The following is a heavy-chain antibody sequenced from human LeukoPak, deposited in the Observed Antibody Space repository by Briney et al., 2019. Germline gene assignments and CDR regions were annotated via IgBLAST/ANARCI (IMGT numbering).Heavy chain of an antibody. J-gene: IGHJ4*02. V-gene: IGHV3-73*01. D-gene: IGHD3-22*01. Sequence: PGGSLKLSCAGSGFIFSGSAIHWVRQASGKGLEWVGRIRSKANGYTTTYDASLKGRFSISRDDSKNTAYLQIYSLKTEDTAMFYCSRPPDFYDASAYYLDYWGQGILVTVSS. CDR3: SRPPDFYDASAYYLDY. CDR1: GFIFSGSA. CDR2: IRSKANGYTT.